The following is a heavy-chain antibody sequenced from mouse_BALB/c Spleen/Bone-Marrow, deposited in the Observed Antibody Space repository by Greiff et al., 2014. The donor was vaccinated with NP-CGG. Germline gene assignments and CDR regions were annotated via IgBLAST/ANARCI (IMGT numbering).Heavy chain of an antibody. V-gene: IGHV3-1*02. CDR3: ARIYYGSSYDY. D-gene: IGHD1-1*01. Sequence: DVMLVESGPDLVKPSQSLSLTCTVPGYSITSGYSWHWIRPFPGNKLEWMGYIHYSGSTNYNPSLKSRISITRDTSKNQFFLQLNSVTTEDTATYYCARIYYGSSYDYWGQGTTLTVSS. CDR2: IHYSGST. J-gene: IGHJ2*01. CDR1: GYSITSGYS.